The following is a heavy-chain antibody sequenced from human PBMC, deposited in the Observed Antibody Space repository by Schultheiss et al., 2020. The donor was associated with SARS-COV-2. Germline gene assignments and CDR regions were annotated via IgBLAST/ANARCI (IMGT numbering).Heavy chain of an antibody. V-gene: IGHV3-23*01. CDR1: GFTFSSYA. J-gene: IGHJ4*02. D-gene: IGHD6-13*01. CDR3: AKSGWAAGKGGFDY. Sequence: GGSLRLSCAASGFTFSSYAMSWVRQAPGKGLEWVSAISVSGGSTYYADSVKGRFTISRDNSKNTLYLQMNSLRAEDTAVYYCAKSGWAAGKGGFDYWGQGTLVTVA. CDR2: ISVSGGST.